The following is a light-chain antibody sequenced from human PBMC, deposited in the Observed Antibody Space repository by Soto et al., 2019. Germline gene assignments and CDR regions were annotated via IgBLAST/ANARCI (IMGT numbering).Light chain of an antibody. Sequence: DIQMTQSPSSLSASVGDRVTITCRASQNINSYLNWYRQKVGKAPKLLINAASTLQSGVPLRFRGSGSGTDFTLTISSLQPEDFATYYCQESYNLHTFGGGTKVEIK. CDR3: QESYNLHT. J-gene: IGKJ4*01. V-gene: IGKV1-39*01. CDR2: AAS. CDR1: QNINSY.